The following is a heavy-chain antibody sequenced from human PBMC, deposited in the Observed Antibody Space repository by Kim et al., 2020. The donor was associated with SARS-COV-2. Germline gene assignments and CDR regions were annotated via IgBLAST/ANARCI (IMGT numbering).Heavy chain of an antibody. J-gene: IGHJ4*02. CDR3: ARHSVVVPAAMFDY. CDR2: IYYIGST. V-gene: IGHV4-39*01. D-gene: IGHD2-2*01. Sequence: SETLSLTCTVSGGSISSSSYYWGWIRQPPGKGLEWIGSIYYIGSTYYNPSLKSRVTISVDTSKNQFSLKLSSVTAADTAVYYCARHSVVVPAAMFDYWGQGTLVTVSS. CDR1: GGSISSSSYY.